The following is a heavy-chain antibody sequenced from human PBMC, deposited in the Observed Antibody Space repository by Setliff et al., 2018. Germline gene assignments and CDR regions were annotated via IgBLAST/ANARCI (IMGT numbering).Heavy chain of an antibody. Sequence: LRLSCTASGLSYINDWVSWVRQAPGKGPEWVSFIRFDGSSKYYADSVKGRFTISRDNSMNTLYLEMNSLRPEGTAVYYCAKDMTMLVVANYFDYWGQGTLVTVSS. CDR3: AKDMTMLVVANYFDY. J-gene: IGHJ4*02. V-gene: IGHV3-30*02. CDR1: GLSYINDW. CDR2: IRFDGSSK. D-gene: IGHD3-22*01.